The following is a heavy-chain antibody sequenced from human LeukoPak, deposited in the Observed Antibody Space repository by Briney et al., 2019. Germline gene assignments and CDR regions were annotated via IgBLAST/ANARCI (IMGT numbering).Heavy chain of an antibody. V-gene: IGHV4-59*01. CDR1: GGSISSYY. Sequence: SETLSLTCTVSGGSISSYYWNWIRQPPGKGLEWIGYIYYSGSTNYNPSLKSRVTISVDTSKNQFSLKLSSVTAADTAVYYCARHDQGGATTLDYWGQGTLVTVSS. J-gene: IGHJ4*02. CDR2: IYYSGST. CDR3: ARHDQGGATTLDY. D-gene: IGHD1-26*01.